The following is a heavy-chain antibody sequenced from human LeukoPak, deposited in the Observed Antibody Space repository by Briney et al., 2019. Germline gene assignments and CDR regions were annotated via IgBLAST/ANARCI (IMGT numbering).Heavy chain of an antibody. D-gene: IGHD3-3*01. CDR1: GGTFSSYA. CDR3: ARAWVGFEFLEWAPHFQH. J-gene: IGHJ1*01. V-gene: IGHV1-69*01. CDR2: IIPIFGTA. Sequence: SVKVSCKASGGTFSSYAISWVRQAPGQGPEWMGGIIPIFGTANYAQKFQGRVTITADESTSTAYMELSSLRSEDTAVYYCARAWVGFEFLEWAPHFQHWGQGTLVTVSS.